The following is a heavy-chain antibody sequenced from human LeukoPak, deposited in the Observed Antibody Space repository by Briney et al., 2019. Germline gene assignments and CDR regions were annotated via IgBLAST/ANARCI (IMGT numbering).Heavy chain of an antibody. CDR2: IYHSGST. D-gene: IGHD3-10*01. CDR3: ARGVGSTMVRGVILNWFDP. V-gene: IGHV4-38-2*02. Sequence: SETLSLTCTVSGYSISSGYYWGWIRQPPGKGLEWIGSIYHSGSTYYNPSLKSRVTISVDTSKNQFSLKLSSVTAADTAVYYCARGVGSTMVRGVILNWFDPWGQGTLVTVSS. J-gene: IGHJ5*02. CDR1: GYSISSGYY.